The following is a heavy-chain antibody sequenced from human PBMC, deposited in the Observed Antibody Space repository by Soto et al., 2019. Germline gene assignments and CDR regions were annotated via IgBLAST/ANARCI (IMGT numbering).Heavy chain of an antibody. CDR3: AKPLGYCSSTSCYRGMRYYYYYGMDV. J-gene: IGHJ6*02. V-gene: IGHV3-23*01. Sequence: GGSLRLSCAASGFNFSSYATSWVRQAPGKGLEWVSGISGSGGSTYYADSVKGRFTISRDNSKNTLYLQMNSLRAEDTAVYYCAKPLGYCSSTSCYRGMRYYYYYGMDVWGQGTTVTVSS. CDR2: ISGSGGST. CDR1: GFNFSSYA. D-gene: IGHD2-2*01.